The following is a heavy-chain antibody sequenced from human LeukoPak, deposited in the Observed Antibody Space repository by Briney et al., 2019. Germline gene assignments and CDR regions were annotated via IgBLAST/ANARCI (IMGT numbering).Heavy chain of an antibody. CDR2: ISYDGSSK. CDR1: GFTFSGYA. V-gene: IGHV3-30*04. CDR3: ASPRWYDP. Sequence: GGSLRLSCAASGFTFSGYATHWVRQAPGKGLEWVAVISYDGSSKNYADSVKDRFTISRDNSKNTLYLQMNSLRVDDTAVYYCASPRWYDPWGQGTLVTVSS. J-gene: IGHJ5*02.